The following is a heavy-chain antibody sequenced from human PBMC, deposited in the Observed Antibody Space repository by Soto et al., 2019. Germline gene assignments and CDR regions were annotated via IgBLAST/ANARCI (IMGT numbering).Heavy chain of an antibody. CDR1: GFTFSSYA. V-gene: IGHV3-23*01. J-gene: IGHJ4*02. Sequence: EVQLLESGGGWVQPGGSLRLSCAASGFTFSSYAMNWVRQAPGKGPEWVSVISGSGGSTYYADSVKGRFSISRDSSKNTLYLQMNSLRAEDTAVYYCAKRGSGSYFDYWGQGTLVTVSS. CDR2: ISGSGGST. CDR3: AKRGSGSYFDY. D-gene: IGHD1-26*01.